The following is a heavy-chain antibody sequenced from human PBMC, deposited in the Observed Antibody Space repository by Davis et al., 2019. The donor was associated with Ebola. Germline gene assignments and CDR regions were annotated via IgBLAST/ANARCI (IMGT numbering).Heavy chain of an antibody. CDR2: IYYSGST. Sequence: MPGGSLRLSCTVSGGSISSYYWSWIRQPPGKGLEWIGYIYYSGSTNYNPSLKSRVTISVDTSKNQFSLKLSSVTAADTAVYYCARGGASSQPLDYWGQGTLVTVSS. CDR1: GGSISSYY. V-gene: IGHV4-59*01. CDR3: ARGGASSQPLDY. D-gene: IGHD6-6*01. J-gene: IGHJ4*02.